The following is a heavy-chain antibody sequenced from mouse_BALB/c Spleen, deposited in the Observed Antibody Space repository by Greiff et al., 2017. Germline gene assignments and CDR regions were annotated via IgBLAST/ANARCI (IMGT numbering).Heavy chain of an antibody. CDR1: GFTFSSFG. V-gene: IGHV5-17*02. J-gene: IGHJ4*01. CDR3: ARSNDEVGYAMDY. Sequence: EVKLMESGGGLVQPGGSRKLSCAASGFTFSSFGMHWVRQAPEKGLEWVAYISSGSSTIYYADTVKGRFTISRDNPKNTLFLQMTSLRSEDTAMYYCARSNDEVGYAMDYWGQGTSVTVSS. D-gene: IGHD1-1*02. CDR2: ISSGSSTI.